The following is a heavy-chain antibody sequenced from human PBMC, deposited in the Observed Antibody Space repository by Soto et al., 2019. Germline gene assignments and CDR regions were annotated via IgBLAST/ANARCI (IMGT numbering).Heavy chain of an antibody. J-gene: IGHJ5*02. CDR1: GFSFTFYA. V-gene: IGHV3-23*01. CDR3: AREQCRTLYRYCVVCGLDWVDP. CDR2: ISGNGATT. Sequence: EVQLLQSGGGLVQPGGSLRLSCEASGFSFTFYAISWVRQAPGKGLEWVSAISGNGATTFYADSMKGRFTISRDNVRDTLYLQMNRLRAEDPAVYVCAREQCRTLYRYCVVCGLDWVDPWGRGTLVTVSS. D-gene: IGHD2-15*01.